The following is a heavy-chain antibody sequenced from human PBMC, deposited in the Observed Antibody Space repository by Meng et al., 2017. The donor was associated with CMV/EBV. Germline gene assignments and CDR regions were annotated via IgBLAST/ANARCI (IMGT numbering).Heavy chain of an antibody. CDR1: GYTFTSYG. Sequence: ASVKVSCKASGYTFTSYGISWVRQAPGQGLEWMGWISAYNGNTNYAQKLQGRVTMTTDTTTSTAYMELRSLRSDDTAVYYCARDKSVVVSYYYYYGLDVWGQGTTVTVSS. V-gene: IGHV1-18*01. CDR3: ARDKSVVVSYYYYYGLDV. D-gene: IGHD2-2*01. CDR2: ISAYNGNT. J-gene: IGHJ6*02.